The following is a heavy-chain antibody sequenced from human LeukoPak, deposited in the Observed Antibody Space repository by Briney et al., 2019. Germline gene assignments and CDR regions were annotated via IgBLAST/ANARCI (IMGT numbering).Heavy chain of an antibody. Sequence: PSETLSLTCTVSGGSISSYYWSWIRQPAGKGLEWIGRIYTSWSTNYNPSLKSRVTMSVDTSKNQFSLKLSSVTAADTAVYYCARGYSSSWYGYYYYMDVWGKGTTVTVSS. CDR1: GGSISSYY. V-gene: IGHV4-4*07. J-gene: IGHJ6*03. CDR2: IYTSWST. D-gene: IGHD6-13*01. CDR3: ARGYSSSWYGYYYYMDV.